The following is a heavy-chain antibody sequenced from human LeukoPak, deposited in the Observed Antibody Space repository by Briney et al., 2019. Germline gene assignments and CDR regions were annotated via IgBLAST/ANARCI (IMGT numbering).Heavy chain of an antibody. D-gene: IGHD6-13*01. J-gene: IGHJ6*03. V-gene: IGHV3-7*01. CDR3: ARASSAGFVYYFYLDV. CDR1: GFTFSSYW. Sequence: HPGGSQRLSCAASGFTFSSYWMSWVRQAPGKGLEWVANIKQDGSGNFYVDSVKGRFTISRDNGKNSLYLQMNSLRAEDTAVYYCARASSAGFVYYFYLDVWGKGTTVTISS. CDR2: IKQDGSGN.